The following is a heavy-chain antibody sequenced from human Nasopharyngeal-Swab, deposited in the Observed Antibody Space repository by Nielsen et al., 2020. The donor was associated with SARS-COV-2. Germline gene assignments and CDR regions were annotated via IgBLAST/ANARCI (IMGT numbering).Heavy chain of an antibody. D-gene: IGHD6-6*01. CDR1: GFTFSSYA. CDR2: ISYDGSNK. Sequence: GSLRLSCAASGFTFSSYAMHWVRQAPGKGLEWVAVISYDGSNKYYADSVKGRFTISRDNSKNTLYLQMNSLRAEDTAVYYCVVSSIAARGPYYFDYWGQGTLVTVSS. J-gene: IGHJ4*02. V-gene: IGHV3-30*04. CDR3: VVSSIAARGPYYFDY.